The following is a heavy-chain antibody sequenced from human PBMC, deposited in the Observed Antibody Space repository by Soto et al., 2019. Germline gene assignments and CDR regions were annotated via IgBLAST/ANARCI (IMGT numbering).Heavy chain of an antibody. D-gene: IGHD4-17*01. CDR1: GGTFSTFG. Sequence: VKVSCKASGGTFSTFGISWVRQAPGQGLEWMGGIIPFFGTARYSQKFEDRITITADESTNTVYMDLRSLTSEDTAIYYCAKSAPMDAGDKYYYDFWGQGALVTVSS. CDR3: AKSAPMDAGDKYYYDF. J-gene: IGHJ4*02. V-gene: IGHV1-69*13. CDR2: IIPFFGTA.